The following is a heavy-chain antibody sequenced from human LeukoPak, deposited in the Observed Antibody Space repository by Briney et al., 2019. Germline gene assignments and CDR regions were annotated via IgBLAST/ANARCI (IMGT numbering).Heavy chain of an antibody. V-gene: IGHV1-18*01. D-gene: IGHD3-3*01. Sequence: ASVKVSCKASGYTFTSYGISWVRQAPGQGLEWMGWISAYNGNTNYAQKPQGRVTMTTDTSTSTAYMELSSLRSEDTAVYYCANYDFWSGYYTLQGAFDIWGQGTMVTVSS. CDR2: ISAYNGNT. CDR3: ANYDFWSGYYTLQGAFDI. CDR1: GYTFTSYG. J-gene: IGHJ3*02.